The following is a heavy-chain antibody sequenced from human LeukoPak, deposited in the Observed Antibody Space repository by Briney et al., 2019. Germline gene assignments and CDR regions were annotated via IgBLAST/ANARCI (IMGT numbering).Heavy chain of an antibody. V-gene: IGHV1-2*02. CDR1: GYTFTGYY. CDR2: INPNSGGT. CDR3: ARELLAAAVPLVYFDY. D-gene: IGHD6-13*01. J-gene: IGHJ4*02. Sequence: ASVKVSCKASGYTFTGYYMHWVRQAPGQGLEWMGWINPNSGGTNYAQKFQGRVTMTRDTSISTAYMELSRLRSDDTAVYYCARELLAAAVPLVYFDYWGQGTLVTVPT.